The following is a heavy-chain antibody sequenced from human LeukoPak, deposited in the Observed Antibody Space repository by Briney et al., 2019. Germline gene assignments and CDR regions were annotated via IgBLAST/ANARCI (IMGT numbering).Heavy chain of an antibody. J-gene: IGHJ2*01. D-gene: IGHD2-21*01. CDR2: IHSVGST. Sequence: GSLRLSCAASGSTVSSKHMSWVRQAPGKGLEWVTAIHSVGSTYYADSVKGRFTVSRDNSKNTLYLQMNSLRAEDTAVYYCASRLGDQYWYFDLWGRGTLVTVSS. CDR1: GSTVSSKH. V-gene: IGHV3-53*01. CDR3: ASRLGDQYWYFDL.